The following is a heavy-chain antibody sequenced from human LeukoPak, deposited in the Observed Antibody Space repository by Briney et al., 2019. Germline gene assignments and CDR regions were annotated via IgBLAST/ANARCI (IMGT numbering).Heavy chain of an antibody. CDR1: GGSFSGYY. CDR2: INHSGST. Sequence: SETLSLTCAVYGGSFSGYYWSWIRQPPGKGLEWIGEINHSGSTNYNPSLKSRATISVDTSKSQFSLKLSSVTAADTAVYYCARGRPKYDSSGYYPKYFQHWGQGTLVTVSS. D-gene: IGHD3-22*01. V-gene: IGHV4-34*01. J-gene: IGHJ1*01. CDR3: ARGRPKYDSSGYYPKYFQH.